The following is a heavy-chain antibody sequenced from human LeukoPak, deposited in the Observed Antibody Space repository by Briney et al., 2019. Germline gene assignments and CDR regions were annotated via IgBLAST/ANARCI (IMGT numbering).Heavy chain of an antibody. V-gene: IGHV4-39*01. CDR3: ASMVREHEVYYYYYMDV. J-gene: IGHJ6*03. CDR2: IYYSGST. Sequence: SETLSLTCTVSGGSISSSSYYWGWIRQPPGKGLEWIGSIYYSGSTYYNPSLKSRVTISVDTSKNQFSLKLSSVTAADTAVYYCASMVREHEVYYYYYMDVWGKGTTVTISS. CDR1: GGSISSSSYY. D-gene: IGHD3-10*01.